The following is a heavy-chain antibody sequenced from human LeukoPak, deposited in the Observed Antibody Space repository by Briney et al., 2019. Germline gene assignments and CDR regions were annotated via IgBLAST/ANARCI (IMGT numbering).Heavy chain of an antibody. D-gene: IGHD2-21*01. J-gene: IGHJ4*02. CDR2: IYYSGST. CDR1: GGSISSYY. Sequence: SETLSLTCTVSGGSISSYYWSWIRQPPGKGLEWIGYIYYSGSTNYNPSLKSRVTISVDTSKNQFSLKLSSVTAADTAVYYCAGDILAYFDYWGQGTLVTVSS. V-gene: IGHV4-59*01. CDR3: AGDILAYFDY.